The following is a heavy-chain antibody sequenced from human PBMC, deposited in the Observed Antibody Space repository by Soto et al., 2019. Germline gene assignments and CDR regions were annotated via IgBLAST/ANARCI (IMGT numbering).Heavy chain of an antibody. J-gene: IGHJ4*02. V-gene: IGHV3-11*01. CDR2: ISISGTTI. D-gene: IGHD3-9*01. CDR1: GFTLSDYY. Sequence: QVQLVESGGGLVKPGGSLRLSCAASGFTLSDYYMTWIRQAPGKGLEWVSDISISGTTIHYADSVRGRFTISRDNAKNSLWLQMNTLRADDAVVYYCPRFRGDGYYNFWGQGTLVTVSS. CDR3: PRFRGDGYYNF.